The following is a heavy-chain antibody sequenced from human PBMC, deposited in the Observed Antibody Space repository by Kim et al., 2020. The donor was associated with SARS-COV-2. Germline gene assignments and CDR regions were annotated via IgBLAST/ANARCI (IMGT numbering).Heavy chain of an antibody. Sequence: GGSLRLSCAASGFTFGSFGMHWVRQTPGKGLEWVAVIWYDGINKYYADSVKGRFIISRDNSKNTLYLQMNSLRAEDTALYYCVREGGRRGHSDGCDIWGQGTMVTVSS. CDR2: IWYDGINK. CDR3: VREGGRRGHSDGCDI. D-gene: IGHD3-16*01. J-gene: IGHJ3*02. V-gene: IGHV3-33*01. CDR1: GFTFGSFG.